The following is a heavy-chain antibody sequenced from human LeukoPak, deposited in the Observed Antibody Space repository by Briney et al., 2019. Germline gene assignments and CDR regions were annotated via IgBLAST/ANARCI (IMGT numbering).Heavy chain of an antibody. J-gene: IGHJ4*02. V-gene: IGHV4-34*12. CDR3: ARRGNYIDH. CDR2: IIHTGTT. Sequence: NASETLSLTCGVHGGSFGFYSWSWLRQSPGKGLEWIGEIIHTGTTTYNPSLASRVTVSIDTSNNQFSLTLTSVTAADTAVYYCARRGNYIDHRGQGALVTVSS. CDR1: GGSFGFYS.